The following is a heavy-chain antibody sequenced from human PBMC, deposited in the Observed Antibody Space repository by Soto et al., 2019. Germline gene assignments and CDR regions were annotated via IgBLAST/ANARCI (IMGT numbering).Heavy chain of an antibody. Sequence: QVQLQQWGAGLLKPSETLSLTCAVYGGSFSGYYWSWIRQPPGKGLEWIGEINHSGSTNYNPSLKSRVTISVDTSKNQFSLKLSSVTAADTAVYYCARLWFGEDVGDYWGQGTLVTVSS. D-gene: IGHD3-10*01. J-gene: IGHJ4*02. CDR3: ARLWFGEDVGDY. CDR1: GGSFSGYY. V-gene: IGHV4-34*01. CDR2: INHSGST.